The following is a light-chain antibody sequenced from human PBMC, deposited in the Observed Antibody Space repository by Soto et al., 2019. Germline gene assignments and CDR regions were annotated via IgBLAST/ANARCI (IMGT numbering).Light chain of an antibody. Sequence: ETVMTQSPATLSVSPGERATLSCRSIQSVNSDFAWYQKKPGQAPRRLIYGSSTRATGIPARFSGGGSGTEFTLTISSLQSEDFAVYYCQQNNNWPRTFGQGTKVEMK. CDR1: QSVNSD. J-gene: IGKJ1*01. CDR2: GSS. CDR3: QQNNNWPRT. V-gene: IGKV3-15*01.